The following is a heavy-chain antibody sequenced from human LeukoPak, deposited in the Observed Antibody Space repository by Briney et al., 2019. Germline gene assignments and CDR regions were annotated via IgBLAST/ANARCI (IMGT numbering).Heavy chain of an antibody. V-gene: IGHV4-34*01. CDR1: GGSFSGYY. CDR2: INHSGST. Sequence: SETLSLTCVVYGGSFSGYYWSWIRQPPGKGLEWIGEINHSGSTNYNPSLKSRVTISVDTSKNQFSLKLSSVTAADTAVYYCARDIGVRDGYNSKTPDYWGQGTLVTVSS. CDR3: ARDIGVRDGYNSKTPDY. D-gene: IGHD5-24*01. J-gene: IGHJ4*02.